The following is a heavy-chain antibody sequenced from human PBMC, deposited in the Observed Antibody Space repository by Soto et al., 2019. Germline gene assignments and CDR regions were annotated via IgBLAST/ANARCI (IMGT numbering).Heavy chain of an antibody. Sequence: SVKVSCKTSGYTFTSYGITWVRQAPGQGLEWMGWITTDKGKTTYAQKFQGRVTMTTDTSTSTAYMELRSLRSDDTAIYYCAKDTNMIMFDYWGQGSLVTVSS. D-gene: IGHD3-16*01. CDR2: ITTDKGKT. CDR3: AKDTNMIMFDY. V-gene: IGHV1-18*01. CDR1: GYTFTSYG. J-gene: IGHJ4*02.